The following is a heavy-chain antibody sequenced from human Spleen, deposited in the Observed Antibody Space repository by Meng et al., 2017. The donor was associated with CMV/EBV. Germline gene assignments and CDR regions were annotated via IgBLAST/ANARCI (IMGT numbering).Heavy chain of an antibody. V-gene: IGHV3-33*06. J-gene: IGHJ6*01. D-gene: IGHD3-3*01. CDR3: AKERAGGVVTAQYGMDV. Sequence: GESLKISCAASGFTFSNYGMHWVRQAPGKGLEWVAVIWSYGTNTYYADSVKGRVTISRDNSKNTLYLQMNSLRAEDTAVYYCAKERAGGVVTAQYGMDVWGQGTTVTVSS. CDR2: IWSYGTNT. CDR1: GFTFSNYG.